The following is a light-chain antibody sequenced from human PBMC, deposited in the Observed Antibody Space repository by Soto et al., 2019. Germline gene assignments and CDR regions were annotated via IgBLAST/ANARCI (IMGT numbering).Light chain of an antibody. CDR2: GNN. J-gene: IGLJ2*01. V-gene: IGLV1-40*01. CDR3: QSYDSSLSGSGVV. Sequence: QSVLTQPPSVSGAPGQRVTISRTGSSSNIGAGYDVHWYQQLPGTAPKLLIYGNNNRPSGVPDRFSGSKSGTSASLAITGLQAEDEADYYCQSYDSSLSGSGVVFGGGTQLTVL. CDR1: SSNIGAGYD.